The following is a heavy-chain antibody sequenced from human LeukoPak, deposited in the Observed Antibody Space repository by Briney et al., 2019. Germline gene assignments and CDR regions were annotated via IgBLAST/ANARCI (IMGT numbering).Heavy chain of an antibody. V-gene: IGHV3-30-3*01. D-gene: IGHD5-12*01. CDR3: ARGDIVATITGDY. Sequence: GGSLRLSCAASGFTFSSYAMHWVRQAPGKGLEWVAVISYDGSNKYYADSVKGRFTISRDNSKNTLYLQMNSLRAEDTAVYYCARGDIVATITGDYWGQGTLVTVSS. J-gene: IGHJ4*02. CDR1: GFTFSSYA. CDR2: ISYDGSNK.